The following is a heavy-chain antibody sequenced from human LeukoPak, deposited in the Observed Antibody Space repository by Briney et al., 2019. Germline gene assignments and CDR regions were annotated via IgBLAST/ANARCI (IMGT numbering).Heavy chain of an antibody. CDR3: ARSPYYMDV. J-gene: IGHJ6*03. CDR2: IYYSGST. Sequence: LETLSLTCTVSGGSISSYYWSWIRQPPGKGLEWIGYIYYSGSTNYNPSLKSRVTISVDTSKNQFSLKLSSVAAADTAVYYCARSPYYMDVWGKGTTVTVSS. V-gene: IGHV4-59*01. CDR1: GGSISSYY.